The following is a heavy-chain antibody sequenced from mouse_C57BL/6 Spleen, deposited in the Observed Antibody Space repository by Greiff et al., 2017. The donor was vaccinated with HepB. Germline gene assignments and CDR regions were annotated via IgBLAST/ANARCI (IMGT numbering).Heavy chain of an antibody. D-gene: IGHD1-1*01. CDR2: INPSNGGT. CDR1: GYTFTSYW. Sequence: QVQLQQPGTELVKPGASVKLSCKASGYTFTSYWMHWVKQRPGQGLEWIGNINPSNGGTNYNEKFKSKATLTADKSSSTAYMQLSSLTSEDSAVYYCARSGFITTVVAHFDYWGQGTTLTVSS. CDR3: ARSGFITTVVAHFDY. V-gene: IGHV1-53*01. J-gene: IGHJ2*01.